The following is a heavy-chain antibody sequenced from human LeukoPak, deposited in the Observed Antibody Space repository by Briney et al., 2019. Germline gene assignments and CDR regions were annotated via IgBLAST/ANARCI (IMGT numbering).Heavy chain of an antibody. D-gene: IGHD5-12*01. V-gene: IGHV3-23*01. CDR2: ISGSGVST. CDR1: GFTFSSYA. Sequence: GGSLRLSCAASGFTFSSYAMNWVRQAPGKGLEWVSGISGSGVSTYYADSVKGRFTISRDNAKNSVYLQMNSLRAEDTAVYYCARDGSYGGYGDYWGQGTLVTVSS. CDR3: ARDGSYGGYGDY. J-gene: IGHJ4*02.